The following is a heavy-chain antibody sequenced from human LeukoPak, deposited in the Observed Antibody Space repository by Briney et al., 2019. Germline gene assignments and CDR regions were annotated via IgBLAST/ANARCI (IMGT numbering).Heavy chain of an antibody. CDR3: AKVGVVVAAPLYFDY. Sequence: RGGSLRLSCAASGFTFSSYAMSWVRQARGKGVECLSAISGSGGNTYYADSVKGRFTISRDNSKNTLYLQMNSLRAEDTAVYYCAKVGVVVAAPLYFDYWGQGTLVTVSS. V-gene: IGHV3-23*01. CDR2: ISGSGGNT. J-gene: IGHJ4*02. CDR1: GFTFSSYA. D-gene: IGHD2-15*01.